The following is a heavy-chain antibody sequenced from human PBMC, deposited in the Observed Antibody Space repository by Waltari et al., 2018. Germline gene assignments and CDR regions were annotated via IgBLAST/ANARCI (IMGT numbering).Heavy chain of an antibody. CDR3: AKDGRAWFGSGISHFES. CDR1: GFNFKTYG. D-gene: IGHD3-10*01. V-gene: IGHV3-30*18. CDR2: ISYDGRNK. Sequence: QVQLVESGGGVVQPGKSVRLSCAASGFNFKTYGMHWVRQAPGKGFGWGAVISYDGRNKFYVDAVKGRFAISRDDSKTTVYLQMNDLRPEDTATYYCAKDGRAWFGSGISHFESWGQGTLVTVSS. J-gene: IGHJ4*02.